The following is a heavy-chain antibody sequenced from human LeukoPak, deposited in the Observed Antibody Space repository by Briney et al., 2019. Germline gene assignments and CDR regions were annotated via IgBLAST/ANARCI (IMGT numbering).Heavy chain of an antibody. J-gene: IGHJ4*02. CDR3: ARDYQLCGYYSYFDH. CDR2: INPNSGGT. D-gene: IGHD3-22*01. Sequence: ASVKVSCKASGYTFTGYYMHWVRQAPGQGLEWMGRINPNSGGTNYAQKFQGRVTMTRDTSISTAYMELSRLRSDDTAVYYCARDYQLCGYYSYFDHWGQGTLVTVSS. CDR1: GYTFTGYY. V-gene: IGHV1-2*06.